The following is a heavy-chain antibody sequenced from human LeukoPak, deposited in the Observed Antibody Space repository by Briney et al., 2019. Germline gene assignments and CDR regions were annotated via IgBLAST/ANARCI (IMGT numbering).Heavy chain of an antibody. CDR2: ISGSGGST. J-gene: IGHJ5*02. D-gene: IGHD2-2*02. CDR3: ARDAQMGGYCSSTSCYTGGNWFDP. CDR1: GFTFSSYA. Sequence: GGSLRLSCAASGFTFSSYAMSWVRQAPGKGLEWVSAISGSGGSTYYADSVKGRFTISRDNAKNSLYLQMNSLRAEDTAVYYCARDAQMGGYCSSTSCYTGGNWFDPWGQGTLVTVSS. V-gene: IGHV3-23*01.